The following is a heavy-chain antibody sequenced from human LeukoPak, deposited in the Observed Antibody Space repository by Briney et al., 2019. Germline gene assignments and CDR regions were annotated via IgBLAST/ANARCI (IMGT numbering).Heavy chain of an antibody. Sequence: GGSLRLSCAASGLTFSSYGMHWVRQAPGKGLEWVAVISYDGSNKYYADSVKGRFTISRDNSKNTLYLQMNSLRAEDTAVYYCAKLIDIVVVPAAEFDYWGQGTLVTVSS. D-gene: IGHD2-2*01. J-gene: IGHJ4*02. CDR1: GLTFSSYG. V-gene: IGHV3-30*18. CDR2: ISYDGSNK. CDR3: AKLIDIVVVPAAEFDY.